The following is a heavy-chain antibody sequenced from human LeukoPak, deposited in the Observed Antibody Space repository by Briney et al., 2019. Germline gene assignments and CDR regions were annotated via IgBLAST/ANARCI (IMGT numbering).Heavy chain of an antibody. CDR1: GYTFTGYY. V-gene: IGHV1-2*06. J-gene: IGHJ4*02. CDR2: INPNSGGT. CDR3: ARVKGSGWYPFDY. D-gene: IGHD6-19*01. Sequence: ASVKVSCKASGYTFTGYYMHWVRQAPGQGLEWMGRINPNSGGTNYAQKFQGRVTMTRDTFISTAYMELSRLRSDDTAVYYCARVKGSGWYPFDYWGQGTLVTVSS.